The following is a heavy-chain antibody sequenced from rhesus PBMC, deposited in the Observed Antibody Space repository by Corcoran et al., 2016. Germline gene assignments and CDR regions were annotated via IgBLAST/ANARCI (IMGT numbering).Heavy chain of an antibody. CDR2: IYGSGSST. V-gene: IGHV4-169*02. D-gene: IGHD6-25*01. CDR3: ASYSGSWNGNYFDD. CDR1: GGSISSSY. J-gene: IGHJ4*01. Sequence: QLQLQESGPGLVKPSETLSVTCAVSGGSISSSYWSWIRQAPEKGLEWIGYIYGSGSSTNYKPSLKSRVTLSVDTSKNQLSLKLSSVTAADTAVYYCASYSGSWNGNYFDDWGQGVLVTFSS.